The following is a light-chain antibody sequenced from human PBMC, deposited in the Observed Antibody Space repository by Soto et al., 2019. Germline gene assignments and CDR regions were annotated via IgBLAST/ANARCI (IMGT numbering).Light chain of an antibody. J-gene: IGLJ1*01. CDR3: SSYTSSSTPYV. V-gene: IGLV2-14*01. CDR1: SSDFGGYNY. Sequence: QSALTQPASVSGSLGQSITISCTGTSSDFGGYNYVSWYQQHPGKAPKLMIYDVSNRPSGVSNRFSGSKSGNTASLTISGLQAEDEADYYCSSYTSSSTPYVFGTGTKFTVL. CDR2: DVS.